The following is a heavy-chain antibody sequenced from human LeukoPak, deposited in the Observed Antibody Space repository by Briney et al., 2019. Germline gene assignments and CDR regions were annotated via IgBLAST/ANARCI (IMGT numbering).Heavy chain of an antibody. V-gene: IGHV4-31*03. J-gene: IGHJ4*02. CDR2: IYYSGST. Sequence: PSQTLSLTCTVSGGSISSGGYYWSWIRQHPGKGLEWIGYIYYSGSTYYNPSLKSRVTISVDTSKNQFSLKLSSVTAADTAVYYCARHQPTTYYYDSSGYPYFDYWGQGTLVTVSS. CDR1: GGSISSGGYY. D-gene: IGHD3-22*01. CDR3: ARHQPTTYYYDSSGYPYFDY.